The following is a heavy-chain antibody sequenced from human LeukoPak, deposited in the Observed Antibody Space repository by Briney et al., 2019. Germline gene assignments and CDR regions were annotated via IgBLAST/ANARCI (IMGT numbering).Heavy chain of an antibody. J-gene: IGHJ4*02. CDR2: TSGSGGRT. D-gene: IGHD3-22*01. V-gene: IGHV3-23*01. CDR3: AKDPAFYYDSSGYYVY. CDR1: GFTFGSYA. Sequence: GASLRLSCAASGFTFGSYAMSWVRQAPGKGLEWVSATSGSGGRTYYADSVKGRFTISRDNSKNTLFLQMNSLGAEDTAVYYCAKDPAFYYDSSGYYVYWGQGTLVTVSS.